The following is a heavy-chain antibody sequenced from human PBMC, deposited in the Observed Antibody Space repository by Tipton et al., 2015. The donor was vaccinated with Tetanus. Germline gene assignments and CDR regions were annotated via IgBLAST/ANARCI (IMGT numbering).Heavy chain of an antibody. D-gene: IGHD3-10*01. CDR2: ISGSGNTV. CDR1: GISFSNSY. CDR3: GTLVRGVLLTRVIEH. Sequence: SLRLSCAASGISFSNSYMSWIRQPPGKGLEWVSYISGSGNTVYVAESVKGRLTPSRDNDKTTLYLQMNSLRAEDTAVYYCGTLVRGVLLTRVIEHWGQGTLVTVSS. V-gene: IGHV3-11*01. J-gene: IGHJ4*02.